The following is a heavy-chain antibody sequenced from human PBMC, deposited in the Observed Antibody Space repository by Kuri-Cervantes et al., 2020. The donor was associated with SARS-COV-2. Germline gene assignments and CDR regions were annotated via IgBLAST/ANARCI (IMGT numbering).Heavy chain of an antibody. Sequence: ASVKVSCKASGYTFTSYDINWVRQATGQGLEWMGRINPNSGGTNYAQKFQGRVTITRDTSASTAYMELSSLRSEDTAVYYCARRPGYSYGPPFDYWGQGTLVTVSS. CDR2: INPNSGGT. D-gene: IGHD5-18*01. CDR1: GYTFTSYD. J-gene: IGHJ4*02. CDR3: ARRPGYSYGPPFDY. V-gene: IGHV1-8*01.